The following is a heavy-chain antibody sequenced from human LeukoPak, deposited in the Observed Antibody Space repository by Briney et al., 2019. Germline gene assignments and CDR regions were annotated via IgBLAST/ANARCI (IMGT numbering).Heavy chain of an antibody. CDR3: AXGLXXXGTXYYYYYGMDV. J-gene: IGHJ6*02. D-gene: IGHD6-19*01. Sequence: GGSLRLSCAASGFTFSSYGMHWVRQAPGKGLEWVAVISYDGSNKYYADSVKGRFTISRENSKKTLYLQMNRLRAEDTAVYYCAXGLXXXGTXYYYYYGMDVWGQGTTVTVSS. CDR2: ISYDGSNK. V-gene: IGHV3-30*03. CDR1: GFTFSSYG.